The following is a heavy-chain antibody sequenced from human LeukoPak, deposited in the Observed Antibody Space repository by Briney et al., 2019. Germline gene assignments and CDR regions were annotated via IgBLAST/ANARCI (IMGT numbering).Heavy chain of an antibody. D-gene: IGHD3-22*01. CDR3: ARGDYYDSSDHYYAY. Sequence: PGGSLRLSCAASGFTFSSYEMNWVRQAPGKGLEWVSYISSSGSTKYYADSVKGRFTISRDNAKNSLYLQMNSLRAEDTAVYYCARGDYYDSSDHYYAYWGQGTLVTVSS. V-gene: IGHV3-48*03. CDR1: GFTFSSYE. J-gene: IGHJ4*02. CDR2: ISSSGSTK.